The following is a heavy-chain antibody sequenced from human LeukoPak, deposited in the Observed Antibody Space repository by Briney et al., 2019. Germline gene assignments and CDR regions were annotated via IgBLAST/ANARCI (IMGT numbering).Heavy chain of an antibody. D-gene: IGHD5-12*01. CDR1: GFTFSSYG. CDR3: AKGPNSYEILDY. Sequence: GGSLRPSWAPSGFTFSSYGMHGVRRAPGKGLGGGPFIRYDGSNKYYADSVKGRFTISRDNSKNTLYLQMNSLRAEDTAVYYCAKGPNSYEILDYWGQGTLVTVSS. V-gene: IGHV3-30*02. J-gene: IGHJ4*02. CDR2: IRYDGSNK.